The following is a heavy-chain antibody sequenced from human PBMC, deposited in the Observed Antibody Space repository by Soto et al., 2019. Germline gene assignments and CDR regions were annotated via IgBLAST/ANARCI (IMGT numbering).Heavy chain of an antibody. Sequence: KSGGSLRLSCAASGFTFSSYSMNWVRQAPWKGLESVSSISYSSSFINYAGSVKGRFTISRDNAKNSLYLQMNSLRAEDTDVYYCAGPVGGTSLPDPFVSWGRRTMVTV. J-gene: IGHJ3*02. CDR3: AGPVGGTSLPDPFVS. CDR2: ISYSSSFI. V-gene: IGHV3-21*01. D-gene: IGHD1-26*01. CDR1: GFTFSSYS.